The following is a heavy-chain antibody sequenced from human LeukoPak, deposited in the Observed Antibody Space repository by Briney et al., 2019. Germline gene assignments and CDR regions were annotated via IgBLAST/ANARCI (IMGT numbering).Heavy chain of an antibody. V-gene: IGHV4-4*07. CDR1: GSSISSYY. J-gene: IGHJ4*02. Sequence: SETLSLTCTVSGSSISSYYWSWIRPPAGKGLEWIGRIYTSGSTNYNPSLKSRVTMSVDTSKNQFSLKLSSVTAADTAVYYCASSSSWPSFDYWGQGTLVTVSP. D-gene: IGHD6-13*01. CDR3: ASSSSWPSFDY. CDR2: IYTSGST.